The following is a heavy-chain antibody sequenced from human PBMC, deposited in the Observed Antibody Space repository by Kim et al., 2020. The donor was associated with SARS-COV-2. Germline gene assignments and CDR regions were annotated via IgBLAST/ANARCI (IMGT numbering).Heavy chain of an antibody. CDR2: ISYTGST. Sequence: SETLSLTCSVSGGSISNYYWSWIRQPPGKTLEWIGYISYTGSTNFNPSLQSRVTISVDTSKNQFSLKLRSVTAADTAVYYCARSRQWELPDYWGQGTLVTVSS. J-gene: IGHJ4*02. D-gene: IGHD1-26*01. CDR1: GGSISNYY. CDR3: ARSRQWELPDY. V-gene: IGHV4-59*13.